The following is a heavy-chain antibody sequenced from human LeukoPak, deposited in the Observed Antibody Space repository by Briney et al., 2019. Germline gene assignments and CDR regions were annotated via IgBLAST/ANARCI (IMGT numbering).Heavy chain of an antibody. CDR1: GGSISSYY. CDR3: ARRVGRWFGERAYYYNYMDV. D-gene: IGHD3-10*01. V-gene: IGHV4-4*07. J-gene: IGHJ6*03. CDR2: IYTSGST. Sequence: SETLSLTCTVSGGSISSYYWNWIRQPAGKGLEWIGRIYTSGSTNYNPSLKSRVTMSVDTSKNQFSLKLSSVTAADTAVYYCARRVGRWFGERAYYYNYMDVWGKGTTVTISS.